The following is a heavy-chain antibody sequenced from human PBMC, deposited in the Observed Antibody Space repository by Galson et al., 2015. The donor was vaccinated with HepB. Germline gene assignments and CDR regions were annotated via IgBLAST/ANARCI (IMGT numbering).Heavy chain of an antibody. D-gene: IGHD5-18*01. CDR1: GFSLSTSGVG. V-gene: IGHV2-5*02. CDR2: IYWDDDE. Sequence: PALVKPTQTLTLTCTFSGFSLSTSGVGVGWIRQPPGKALEWLTLIYWDDDERYSPSLKSRLTITKDTSKNQVVLTLTNMDPVDTATYYCARVDTARTFDYWGQGTLVTVSS. J-gene: IGHJ4*02. CDR3: ARVDTARTFDY.